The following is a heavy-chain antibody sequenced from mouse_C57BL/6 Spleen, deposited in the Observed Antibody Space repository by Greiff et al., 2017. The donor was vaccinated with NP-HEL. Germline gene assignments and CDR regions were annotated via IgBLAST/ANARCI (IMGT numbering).Heavy chain of an antibody. Sequence: VKLQESGAELVRPGASVKLSCKASGYTFTDYYINWVKQRPGQGLEWIARIYPGSGNTYYNEKFKGKATLTAEKSSSTAYMQLSSLTSEDSAVYFCARVYDYDGEAWFAYWGQGTLVTVSA. CDR2: IYPGSGNT. CDR3: ARVYDYDGEAWFAY. J-gene: IGHJ3*01. D-gene: IGHD2-4*01. CDR1: GYTFTDYY. V-gene: IGHV1-76*01.